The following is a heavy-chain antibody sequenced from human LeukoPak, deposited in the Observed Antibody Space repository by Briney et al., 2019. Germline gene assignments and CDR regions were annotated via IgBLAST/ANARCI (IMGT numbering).Heavy chain of an antibody. V-gene: IGHV3-21*01. CDR2: ISSGSTYI. D-gene: IGHD6-13*01. Sequence: KSGGSLRLSCAASAFTFSDYSMNWVRQAPGKGLEWVAYISSGSTYIYYADSVKGRFTISRDNAQRSMYLQMNSLRAEDTAVYYCARGYSSSCFSYYYYYMDVWGKGTTVTVSS. CDR1: AFTFSDYS. CDR3: ARGYSSSCFSYYYYYMDV. J-gene: IGHJ6*03.